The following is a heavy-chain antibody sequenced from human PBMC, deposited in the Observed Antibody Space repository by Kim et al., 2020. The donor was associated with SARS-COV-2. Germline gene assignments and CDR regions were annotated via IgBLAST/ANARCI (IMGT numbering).Heavy chain of an antibody. CDR1: GFNVGNNY. CDR2: LYSGGST. J-gene: IGHJ4*02. Sequence: GGSLRLSCAVTGFNVGNNYMSWVRQAPGKGLEWVSVLYSGGSTFYGPSVEGRFTISRDDSKNTAYLQMSSLRVEDTAVYYCARQGFGDSYFDYWGQGILVTVSS. D-gene: IGHD4-17*01. V-gene: IGHV3-66*04. CDR3: ARQGFGDSYFDY.